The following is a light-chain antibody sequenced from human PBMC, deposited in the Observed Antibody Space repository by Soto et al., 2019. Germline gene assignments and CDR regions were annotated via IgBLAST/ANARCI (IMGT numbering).Light chain of an antibody. J-gene: IGKJ1*01. Sequence: EIVLTQSPATLSLSPGERATLSCRASQSVSSNYLAWYQRKPGQAPRLLIYGASSRATDTPNRFSGSGSGTDFTLTITRLKSEDFAVYFCQQYGGSPPTFGQGTKVELK. CDR1: QSVSSNY. CDR2: GAS. CDR3: QQYGGSPPT. V-gene: IGKV3-20*01.